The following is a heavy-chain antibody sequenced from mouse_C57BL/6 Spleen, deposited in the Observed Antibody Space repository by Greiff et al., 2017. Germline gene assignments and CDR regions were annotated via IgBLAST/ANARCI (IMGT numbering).Heavy chain of an antibody. CDR2: IYPGSGST. V-gene: IGHV1-55*01. Sequence: VQLQQPGAELVKPGASVKMSCKASGYTFTSYWITWVKQRPGQGLEWIGDIYPGSGSTNYNEKFKSKATLTVDTSSSTAYMQLSSLTSEDSAVYYCARELEYSNYEGWFAYWGQGTLVTVSA. CDR1: GYTFTSYW. D-gene: IGHD2-5*01. J-gene: IGHJ3*01. CDR3: ARELEYSNYEGWFAY.